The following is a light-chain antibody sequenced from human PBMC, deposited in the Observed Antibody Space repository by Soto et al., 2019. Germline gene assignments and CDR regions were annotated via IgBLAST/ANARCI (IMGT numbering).Light chain of an antibody. CDR3: QQYNNWPPWT. Sequence: DIVMTESPGTLSVSPGERATLSCRASQSVSSNLAWYQQRPGQAPRLLIYGASTRATGIPARFSGSGSGTEFTLTISSLQSEDSAVYYCQQYNNWPPWTCGQGTKVDI. J-gene: IGKJ1*01. CDR1: QSVSSN. V-gene: IGKV3-15*01. CDR2: GAS.